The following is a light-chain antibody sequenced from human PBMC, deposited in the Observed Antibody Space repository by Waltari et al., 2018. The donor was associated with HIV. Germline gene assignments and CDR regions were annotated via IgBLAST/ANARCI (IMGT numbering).Light chain of an antibody. CDR1: TSDFGRYNS. CDR2: EVT. J-gene: IGLJ2*01. Sequence: QSALTQPASVSGSPGQSVTISCTGTTSDFGRYNSFSWYQQHPGNVPKVIIYEVTSRPSGVPHRFSGSRSGNTASLTISGLQAEDEAVYYCSTHTTSDTLIFGGGTKLTVL. V-gene: IGLV2-14*03. CDR3: STHTTSDTLI.